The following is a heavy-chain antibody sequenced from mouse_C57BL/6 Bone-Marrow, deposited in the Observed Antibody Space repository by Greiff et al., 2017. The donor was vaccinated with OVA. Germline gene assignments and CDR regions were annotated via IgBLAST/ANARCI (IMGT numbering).Heavy chain of an antibody. J-gene: IGHJ4*01. CDR3: ARALNYYGSSYYAMDY. CDR1: GYAFSSYW. V-gene: IGHV1-80*01. CDR2: IYPGDGDT. Sequence: VQLVESGAELVKPGASVKISCKASGYAFSSYWMNWVKQRPGKGLEWIGQIYPGDGDTNYNGKFKGKATLTADKSSSTAYMQLSSLTSEDSAVYYCARALNYYGSSYYAMDYWGQGTSVTVSS. D-gene: IGHD1-1*01.